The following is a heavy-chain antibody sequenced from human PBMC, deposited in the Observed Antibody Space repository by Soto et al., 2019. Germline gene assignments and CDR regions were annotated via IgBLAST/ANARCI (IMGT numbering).Heavy chain of an antibody. CDR2: MNPNSGNT. J-gene: IGHJ1*01. D-gene: IGHD3-16*02. V-gene: IGHV1-8*01. CDR1: GYTFTSYD. CDR3: ARVGVRHPSFQH. Sequence: QVQLVQSGAEVKKPGASVKVSCKASGYTFTSYDINWVRQATGQGLEWMGWMNPNSGNTGYAQKFQGRVTMTRNTSISTPYMELSSLRSEDTAVYYYARVGVRHPSFQHWGQGTLVTVSS.